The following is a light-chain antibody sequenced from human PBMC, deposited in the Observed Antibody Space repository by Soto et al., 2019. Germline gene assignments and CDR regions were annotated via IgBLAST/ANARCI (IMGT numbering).Light chain of an antibody. J-gene: IGKJ1*01. CDR3: LQDYNCTWT. Sequence: IQITQSPSSLSASVGDRVTITCRASRYIRSDLSWYRQRPGQAPKVLIYTASSLQSGVPSRFSGSGDGTDFTRTISSLQPEDFATDYCLQDYNCTWTFGQGTKVDIK. CDR2: TAS. CDR1: RYIRSD. V-gene: IGKV1-6*02.